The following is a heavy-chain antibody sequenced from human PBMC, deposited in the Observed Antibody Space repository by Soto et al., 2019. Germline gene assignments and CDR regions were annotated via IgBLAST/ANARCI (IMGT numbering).Heavy chain of an antibody. CDR1: GFTFSNYG. J-gene: IGHJ6*03. V-gene: IGHV3-33*01. Sequence: HPGGSLRLSCAASGFTFSNYGMHGVRQATGKGLEWVAIIWYDGSNKYYADSVKGRFTISRDNSKNTLYLQMNSLRAEDTAMYYCARRREARNDFWSGFENYYYYMDVWGKGTTVTVSS. D-gene: IGHD3-3*01. CDR3: ARRREARNDFWSGFENYYYYMDV. CDR2: IWYDGSNK.